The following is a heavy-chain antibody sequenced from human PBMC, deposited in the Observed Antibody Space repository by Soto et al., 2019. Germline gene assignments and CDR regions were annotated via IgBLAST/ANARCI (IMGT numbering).Heavy chain of an antibody. D-gene: IGHD1-26*01. CDR3: ARTRFIVGAMEFDY. V-gene: IGHV4-31*03. CDR2: IYYSGST. J-gene: IGHJ4*02. Sequence: QVQLQESGPGLVKPSQILSLTYTDSGGSVSSGGYYWSCIRQHPGKGLEWIGYIYYSGSTYYNPSLKCRVTISVDTSKNQFSLKLSSVTAADTAVYYCARTRFIVGAMEFDYWGQGTLVTVSS. CDR1: GGSVSSGGYY.